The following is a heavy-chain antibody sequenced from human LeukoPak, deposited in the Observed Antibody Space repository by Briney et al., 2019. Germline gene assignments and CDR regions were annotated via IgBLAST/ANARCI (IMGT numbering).Heavy chain of an antibody. J-gene: IGHJ4*02. D-gene: IGHD2-15*01. CDR1: GYTLTELS. CDR2: FDPEDGET. CDR3: ATPIGLGRYYQH. Sequence: GASVKVSCKVSGYTLTELSMHGVRQAPGKGREWMGGFDPEDGETNYAQKFQGRVTMTEDTSTDTAYMELSSLRSEDTAVYYCATPIGLGRYYQHWGQGTLVTVSS. V-gene: IGHV1-24*01.